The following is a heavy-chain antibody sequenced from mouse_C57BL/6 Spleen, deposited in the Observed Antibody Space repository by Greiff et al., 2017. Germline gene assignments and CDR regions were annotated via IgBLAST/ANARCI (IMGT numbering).Heavy chain of an antibody. D-gene: IGHD1-1*01. Sequence: QVQLQQPGAELVRPGTSVKLSCKASGYTFTSYWMHWVKQRPGQGLEWIGVIDPSDSYTNYNQKFKGKATLTVDTSSSTAYMQLSSLTSEDSAVYYCAYYGSSYGFAYWGQGTLVTASA. J-gene: IGHJ3*01. CDR1: GYTFTSYW. CDR2: IDPSDSYT. CDR3: AYYGSSYGFAY. V-gene: IGHV1-59*01.